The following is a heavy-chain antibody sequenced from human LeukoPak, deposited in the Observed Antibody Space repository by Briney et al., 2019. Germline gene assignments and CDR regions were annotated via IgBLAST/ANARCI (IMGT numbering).Heavy chain of an antibody. V-gene: IGHV1-2*02. Sequence: ASMKVPCKSSGFTFTDYYIHWVRQAPGQGLEWMGYIGPHSSATSSPQEFQGRVTMTRDTSMSTAYMELTRLTSDDTAVYYCAREGNGLLSKDFDYWGQGTLVTVSS. J-gene: IGHJ4*02. CDR2: IGPHSSAT. CDR3: AREGNGLLSKDFDY. D-gene: IGHD2/OR15-2a*01. CDR1: GFTFTDYY.